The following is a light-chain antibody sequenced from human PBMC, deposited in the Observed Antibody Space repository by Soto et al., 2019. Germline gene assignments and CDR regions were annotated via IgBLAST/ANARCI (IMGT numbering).Light chain of an antibody. Sequence: EIVSTQSPGTLSLSPGERATLSCRASQSVRSDYLAWYQQKPGQAPRLHIYGASTRATGIPDRFSGSGSGTDFTLTISRLEPEDFAVYYCQQYGSSITSGQGTRLEIK. CDR2: GAS. V-gene: IGKV3-20*01. CDR3: QQYGSSIT. J-gene: IGKJ5*01. CDR1: QSVRSDY.